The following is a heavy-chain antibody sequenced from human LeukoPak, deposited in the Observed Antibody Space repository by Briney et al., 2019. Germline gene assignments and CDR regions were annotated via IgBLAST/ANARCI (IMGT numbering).Heavy chain of an antibody. V-gene: IGHV1-8*03. J-gene: IGHJ4*02. Sequence: ASVKVSCKASGYTFTSYDINWVRQATGQGLEWMGWMNPNSGNTAYAQKFQGRVTITRNTSISTAYMELSSLRSEDTAIYYCAREDYYDSGSSDYWGQETLVTVSS. CDR2: MNPNSGNT. CDR1: GYTFTSYD. D-gene: IGHD3-22*01. CDR3: AREDYYDSGSSDY.